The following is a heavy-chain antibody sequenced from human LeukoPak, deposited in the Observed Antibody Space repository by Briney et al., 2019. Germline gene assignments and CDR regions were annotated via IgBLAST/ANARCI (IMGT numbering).Heavy chain of an antibody. Sequence: SETLSLTCAVYGGSFSGYYWSWIRQPPGKGLEWIGEINHSGSTNYNPSLKSRVPISVDTSKNQFSLKLSSVTAADTAVYYCARHRRRDGYTTRSYYFDYWGQGTLVTVSS. V-gene: IGHV4-34*01. J-gene: IGHJ4*02. CDR1: GGSFSGYY. D-gene: IGHD5-24*01. CDR2: INHSGST. CDR3: ARHRRRDGYTTRSYYFDY.